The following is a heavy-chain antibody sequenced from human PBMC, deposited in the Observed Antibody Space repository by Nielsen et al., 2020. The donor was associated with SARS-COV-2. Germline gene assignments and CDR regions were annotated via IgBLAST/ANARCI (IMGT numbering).Heavy chain of an antibody. V-gene: IGHV3-30*18. J-gene: IGHJ4*02. CDR3: AKDWTAIVVVPSGGVDY. D-gene: IGHD2-15*01. CDR2: ISYDGSNK. Sequence: GGSLRLSCAASGFTFSTYGMHWVRQAPGKGLEWVAAISYDGSNKYYVDSVKGRFTISRDNSKYTLYLQMSSLREEDTAVYYCAKDWTAIVVVPSGGVDYWGQGTLVTVSS. CDR1: GFTFSTYG.